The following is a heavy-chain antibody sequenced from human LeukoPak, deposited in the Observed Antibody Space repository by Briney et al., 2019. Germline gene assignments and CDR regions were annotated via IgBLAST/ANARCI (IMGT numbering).Heavy chain of an antibody. CDR3: ARDREFYDFWSGSPHNWFDP. D-gene: IGHD3-3*01. J-gene: IGHJ5*02. Sequence: SETLSLTCTVSGGSISGSSSYWGWIRQPPGKGLEWIGSMYYSGSTYYNPSLPSRVTMSVDTSKNQFSLKVISVTAADTAVYYCARDREFYDFWSGSPHNWFDPWGQGTLVTVSS. CDR1: GGSISGSSSY. CDR2: MYYSGST. V-gene: IGHV4-39*07.